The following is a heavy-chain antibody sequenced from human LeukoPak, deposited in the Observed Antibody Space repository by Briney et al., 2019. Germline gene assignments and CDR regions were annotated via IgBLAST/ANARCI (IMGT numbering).Heavy chain of an antibody. V-gene: IGHV3-23*01. CDR2: VSLSGRST. D-gene: IGHD6-19*01. J-gene: IGHJ4*02. Sequence: PGGSLRLSCAGSGFTFSNYAMSLVRQAPGKGLEWVSGVSLSGRSTYYADSVKGRFTVSRDNSENRLYLQMSSLRAEDTAVYFCAKDSYSGWYVDWGQGTLVTVSS. CDR3: AKDSYSGWYVD. CDR1: GFTFSNYA.